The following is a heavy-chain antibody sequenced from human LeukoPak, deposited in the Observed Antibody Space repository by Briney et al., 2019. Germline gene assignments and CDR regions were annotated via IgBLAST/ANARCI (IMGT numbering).Heavy chain of an antibody. CDR2: IIPIFGTA. J-gene: IGHJ4*02. Sequence: ASVKVSCKASGGTFSSYAISWVRQAPGQGLEWMGGIIPIFGTANYAQKFQGRVTITTDESTSTAYMELSSLRSEDTAVYYCAREVVVPAAKLHSFDYWGQGTLVTVSS. V-gene: IGHV1-69*05. CDR3: AREVVVPAAKLHSFDY. CDR1: GGTFSSYA. D-gene: IGHD2-2*01.